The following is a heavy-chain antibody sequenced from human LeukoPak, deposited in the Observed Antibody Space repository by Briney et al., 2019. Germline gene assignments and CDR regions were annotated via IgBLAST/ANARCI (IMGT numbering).Heavy chain of an antibody. CDR2: IYYSGST. CDR3: ARGQYSGSCFDN. J-gene: IGHJ4*02. CDR1: GGSISSYL. V-gene: IGHV4-59*01. D-gene: IGHD1-26*01. Sequence: PSETLSLTCTVSGGSISSYLWSWIRQPPGKGLEWIGYIYYSGSTNYNPSLKSRVTILVDTSKNQFSLKVSSVTAADTAVYYCARGQYSGSCFDNWGQGSLVTVYS.